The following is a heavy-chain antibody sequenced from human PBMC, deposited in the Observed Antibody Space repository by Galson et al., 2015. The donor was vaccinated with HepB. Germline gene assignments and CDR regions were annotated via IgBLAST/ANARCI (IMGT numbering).Heavy chain of an antibody. J-gene: IGHJ4*02. CDR3: ARDTPILSIAVAGIDY. CDR2: ISAYNGNT. D-gene: IGHD6-19*01. CDR1: GYTFTSYG. V-gene: IGHV1-18*04. Sequence: SCKASGYTFTSYGISWVRQAPGQGLEWMGWISAYNGNTNYAQKLQGRVTMTTDTSTSTAYMELRSLRSDDTAVYYCARDTPILSIAVAGIDYWGQGTLVTVSS.